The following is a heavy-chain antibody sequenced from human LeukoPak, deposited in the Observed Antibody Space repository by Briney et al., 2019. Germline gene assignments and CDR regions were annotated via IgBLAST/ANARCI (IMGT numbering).Heavy chain of an antibody. CDR1: GFTFSSYE. J-gene: IGHJ3*02. CDR3: ARVNDYGGNDDAFDI. Sequence: PGGSLGLSCVASGFTFSSYEMNWVRQAPGKGLESVSYIRSTGSIIFYADSVKGRFTISGDKAKNSLYLQMNGLRAEDTALYYCARVNDYGGNDDAFDIWGQGTMVTVSS. D-gene: IGHD4-23*01. CDR2: IRSTGSII. V-gene: IGHV3-48*03.